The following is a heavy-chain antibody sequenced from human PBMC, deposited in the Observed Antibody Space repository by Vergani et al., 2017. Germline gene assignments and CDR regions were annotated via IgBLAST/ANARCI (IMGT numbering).Heavy chain of an antibody. CDR1: GFTFSSYG. CDR3: TRDLETTATTFPRGSYYYYYMDV. J-gene: IGHJ6*03. CDR2: IRYDGSNK. Sequence: VQMVESGGGLVKPGGSLRLSCAASGFTFSSYGMHWVRQAPGKGLEWVAFIRYDGSNKYYADSVKGRFTISRDNSKNTLYLQMNSLRAEDTAVYYCTRDLETTATTFPRGSYYYYYMDVWGQGTLVTVSS. D-gene: IGHD4-11*01. V-gene: IGHV3-30*02.